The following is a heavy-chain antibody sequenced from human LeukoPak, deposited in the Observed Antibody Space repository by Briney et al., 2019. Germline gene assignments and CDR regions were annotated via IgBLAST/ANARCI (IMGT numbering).Heavy chain of an antibody. CDR1: XFXFTSDA. CDR2: TVSRGTT. V-gene: IGHV3-23*01. J-gene: IGHJ5*02. Sequence: SLRLSCXASXFXFTSDAMNWVRQAPGKGLEWVSSTVSRGTTQYADSVKGRFTVSRDTSKNTLYLQINSLRADDTAVYYCAKCSTSAYTTGWCNWIDPWGQGTLVTVSS. CDR3: AKCSTSAYTTGWCNWIDP. D-gene: IGHD6-19*01.